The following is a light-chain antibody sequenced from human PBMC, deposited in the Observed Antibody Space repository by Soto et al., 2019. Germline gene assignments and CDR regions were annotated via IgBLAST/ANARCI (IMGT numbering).Light chain of an antibody. CDR1: QGISSW. CDR3: QQYNSYSRT. Sequence: DIQMTQSPSTLSGYVGDRVTITCRASQGISSWLAWYQQKPGKAPKLLIYKASSLESGVPSRFSGSGSGTEFTLTISSLQPDDFATYYCQQYNSYSRTFGQGTKVDIK. V-gene: IGKV1-5*03. J-gene: IGKJ1*01. CDR2: KAS.